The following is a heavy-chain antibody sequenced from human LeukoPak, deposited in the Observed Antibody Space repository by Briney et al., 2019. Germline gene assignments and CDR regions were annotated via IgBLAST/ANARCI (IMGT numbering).Heavy chain of an antibody. V-gene: IGHV4-34*01. CDR3: ARGRGYSYGPFDY. CDR2: INHSGST. J-gene: IGHJ4*02. CDR1: GGSFSGYY. Sequence: SETLSLTCAVYGGSFSGYYWSWIRQPPGKGLEWIGEINHSGSTNYNPSLKSQVTISVDTSKNQFSLKLSSVTAADTAVYYCARGRGYSYGPFDYWGQGTLVTVSS. D-gene: IGHD5-18*01.